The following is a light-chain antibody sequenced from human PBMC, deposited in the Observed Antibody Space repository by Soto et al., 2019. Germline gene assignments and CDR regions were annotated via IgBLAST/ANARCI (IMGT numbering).Light chain of an antibody. Sequence: EIQMTQSPSSVSASVGDSLTITGRASQGVSDWVAWYQQKPGEAPKLLIYGSSSLLSGVPSRFSGTRSGTDFTLTISSLQPEDFATYYCQQANSYPWTFGQGTKVDI. CDR2: GSS. J-gene: IGKJ1*01. CDR3: QQANSYPWT. V-gene: IGKV1-12*01. CDR1: QGVSDW.